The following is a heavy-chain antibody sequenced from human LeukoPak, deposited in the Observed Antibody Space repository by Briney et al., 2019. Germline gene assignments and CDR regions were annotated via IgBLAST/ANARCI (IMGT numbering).Heavy chain of an antibody. Sequence: PGGSLRLSCAASGFTLHSYTMNWVRQAPGKGLEWLSSISDSGSSTYTNYEDSVKGRFTISRDNAKNSLYLQMNSLRAEDTALYYCAKDHDYYGSTPPDYWGQGTLVTVSS. CDR1: GFTLHSYT. CDR2: ISDSGSSTYT. J-gene: IGHJ4*02. CDR3: AKDHDYYGSTPPDY. V-gene: IGHV3-21*04. D-gene: IGHD3-10*01.